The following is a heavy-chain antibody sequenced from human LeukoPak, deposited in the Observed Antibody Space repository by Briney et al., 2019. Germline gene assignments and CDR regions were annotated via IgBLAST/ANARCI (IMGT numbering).Heavy chain of an antibody. CDR3: TKKQHLDYYYYYIDV. J-gene: IGHJ6*03. V-gene: IGHV3-20*04. Sequence: GGSLRLSCVASGFIYSTYAMSWVRQAPGRGLEWVSGITWNGDTTGYADSVKGRFTISRDNAKNSLYLQMNSLRAEDTALYYCTKKQHLDYYYYYIDVWGKGTTVTVSS. D-gene: IGHD6-13*01. CDR1: GFIYSTYA. CDR2: ITWNGDTT.